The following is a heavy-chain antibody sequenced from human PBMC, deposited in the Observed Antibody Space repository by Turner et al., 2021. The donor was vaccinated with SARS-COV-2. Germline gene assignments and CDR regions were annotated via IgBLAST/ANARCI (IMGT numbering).Heavy chain of an antibody. CDR2: IYYSGST. CDR3: ARRGDGGKSFDY. Sequence: QLQLQESGPGLVKPSETLSLTCTVSGASISSSSYYWGWIRQPPGKGLEWIGSIYYSGSTYYNPSLKRRVTISVDASKNQFSLKLSSVTAADTAVYYCARRGDGGKSFDYWGQGTLVTVSS. J-gene: IGHJ4*02. V-gene: IGHV4-39*01. CDR1: GASISSSSYY. D-gene: IGHD2-15*01.